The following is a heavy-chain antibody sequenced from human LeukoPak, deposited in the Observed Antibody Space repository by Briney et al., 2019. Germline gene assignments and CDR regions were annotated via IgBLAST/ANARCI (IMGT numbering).Heavy chain of an antibody. D-gene: IGHD3-22*01. Sequence: ASVKGSCKASGYTFTGYYMHWVRQAPGQGLEWMGRINPNSGGTNYAQKFQGRVTMTRDTSISTAYMELSRLRSDDTAVYYCARDDSSGYYYGSIDYWGQGTLVTVSS. CDR2: INPNSGGT. J-gene: IGHJ4*02. CDR3: ARDDSSGYYYGSIDY. CDR1: GYTFTGYY. V-gene: IGHV1-2*06.